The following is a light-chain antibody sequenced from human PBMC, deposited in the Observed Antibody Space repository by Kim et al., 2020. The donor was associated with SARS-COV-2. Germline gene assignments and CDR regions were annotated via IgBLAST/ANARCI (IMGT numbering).Light chain of an antibody. CDR1: QSVVSRF. CDR2: DAS. V-gene: IGKV3-20*01. Sequence: LSPGQRATLSCRASQSVVSRFLAWIQQKPGQPPRLLIHDASSRATGIPDRFSGSGSGTDFTLTISRLETEDFAVYYCQQYGSSPYTFGQGTKLEI. CDR3: QQYGSSPYT. J-gene: IGKJ2*01.